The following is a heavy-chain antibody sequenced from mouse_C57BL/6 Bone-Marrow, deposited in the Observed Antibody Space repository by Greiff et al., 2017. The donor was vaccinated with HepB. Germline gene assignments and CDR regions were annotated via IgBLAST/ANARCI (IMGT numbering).Heavy chain of an antibody. V-gene: IGHV5-17*01. J-gene: IGHJ2*01. Sequence: EVKVVESGGGLVKPGGSLKLSCAASGFPFSDYGMHWVRQAPEKGLEWVAYISSGSSTIYYADTVKGRFTISRDNAKNTLFLQMTSRRSEDTAMYYCARQRVAAGYFDYWGQGTTLTVSS. CDR3: ARQRVAAGYFDY. CDR1: GFPFSDYG. CDR2: ISSGSSTI. D-gene: IGHD1-1*01.